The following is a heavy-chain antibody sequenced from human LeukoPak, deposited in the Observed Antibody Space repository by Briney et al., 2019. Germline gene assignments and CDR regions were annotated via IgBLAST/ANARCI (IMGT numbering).Heavy chain of an antibody. CDR1: GYTFTSYH. Sequence: ASVKVFCKASGYTFTSYHMHWVRQAPGHGLEGLGIINPTGGSTNYAQKFQGRVTMTRDTSTSTVYMELSSLRSEDTAVYFCARADPYDYVWGEGYFDYWGQGTLLTVSS. CDR3: ARADPYDYVWGEGYFDY. D-gene: IGHD3-16*01. CDR2: INPTGGST. V-gene: IGHV1-46*01. J-gene: IGHJ4*02.